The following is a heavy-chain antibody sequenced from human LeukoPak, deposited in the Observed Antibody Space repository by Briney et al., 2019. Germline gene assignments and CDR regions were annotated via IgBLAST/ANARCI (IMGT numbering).Heavy chain of an antibody. J-gene: IGHJ4*02. CDR2: IRSKANSYAT. Sequence: GGSLRLSCAASGFTFSGSAMHWVRQASGKGLEWVGRIRSKANSYATAYAASVKGSFTISRDDSKNTAYLQMNSLKTEDTAVYYCTSRARYCSSTSCLFDYWGQGTLVTVSS. V-gene: IGHV3-73*01. CDR1: GFTFSGSA. D-gene: IGHD2-2*01. CDR3: TSRARYCSSTSCLFDY.